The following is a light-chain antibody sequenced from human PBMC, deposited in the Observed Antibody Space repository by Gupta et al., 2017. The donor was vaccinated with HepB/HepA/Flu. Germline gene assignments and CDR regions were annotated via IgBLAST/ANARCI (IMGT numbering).Light chain of an antibody. CDR3: WSYTYTPTLGV. CDR1: SSDLGDFNY. J-gene: IGLJ2*01. Sequence: QFALTQPASVSGSHGKSITIPGTGTSSDLGDFNYVSWYQQKPATAPKLLIYDVSNRHSGVSNLFSGSKSANTASLTISGLQAEDEADYYCWSYTYTPTLGVFGGGTKLTVL. V-gene: IGLV2-14*03. CDR2: DVS.